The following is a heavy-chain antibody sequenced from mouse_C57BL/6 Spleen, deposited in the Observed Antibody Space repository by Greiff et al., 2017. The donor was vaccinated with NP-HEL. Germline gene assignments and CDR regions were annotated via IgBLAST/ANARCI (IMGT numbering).Heavy chain of an antibody. D-gene: IGHD2-9*01. CDR3: ARPSYGYDGCYAMDY. V-gene: IGHV2-2*01. J-gene: IGHJ4*01. CDR2: IWSGGST. Sequence: QVQLKESGPGLVQPSQSLSITCTVSGFSLTSYGVHWVRQSPGKGLEWLGVIWSGGSTDYNAAFMSRLSISKDNSKSQVFFKMNSLQADDTAIYYCARPSYGYDGCYAMDYWGQGTSVTVSS. CDR1: GFSLTSYG.